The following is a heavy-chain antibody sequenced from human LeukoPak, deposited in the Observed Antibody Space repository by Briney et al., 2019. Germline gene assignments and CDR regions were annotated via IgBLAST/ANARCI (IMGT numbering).Heavy chain of an antibody. CDR1: GLTFNSYE. V-gene: IGHV3-48*03. CDR2: LSSGGSTI. Sequence: GGSLRLSCAASGLTFNSYEMNWVRQAPGKGLEWVSYLSSGGSTIYYADSVMGRFTISRDNAKNSLYLQMNSLRAEDTAVYYCARGSSGWSYYYYFYMDVWGRGTTVTVSS. D-gene: IGHD6-19*01. CDR3: ARGSSGWSYYYYFYMDV. J-gene: IGHJ6*03.